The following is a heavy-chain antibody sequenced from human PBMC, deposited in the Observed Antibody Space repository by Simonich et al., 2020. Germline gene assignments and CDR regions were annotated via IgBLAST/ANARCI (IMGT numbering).Heavy chain of an antibody. CDR3: ARGRLTGDKGAFDI. CDR1: GYTFTGYY. D-gene: IGHD7-27*01. CDR2: IKPNSGGT. V-gene: IGHV1-2*02. Sequence: QVQLVQSGAEVKKPGASVKVSCKASGYTFTGYYMHWVRQAPGQGLGWQGWIKPNSGGTNYAKKFQGRVTMTRDTSISTAYMELSRLRADDTAVYYCARGRLTGDKGAFDIWGQGTMVTVSS. J-gene: IGHJ3*02.